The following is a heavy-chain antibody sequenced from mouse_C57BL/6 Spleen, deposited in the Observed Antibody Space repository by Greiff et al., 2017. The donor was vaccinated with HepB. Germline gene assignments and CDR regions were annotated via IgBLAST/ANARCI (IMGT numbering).Heavy chain of an antibody. D-gene: IGHD1-1*01. Sequence: EVKVEESEGGLVQPGSSMKLSCTASGFTFSDYYMAWVRQVPEKGLEWVANINYDGSSTYYLDSLKSRFIISRDNAKNILYLQMSSLKSEDTATYYCARDREEKNCYGSSHYFDYWGQGTTLTVSS. V-gene: IGHV5-16*01. J-gene: IGHJ2*01. CDR1: GFTFSDYY. CDR2: INYDGSST. CDR3: ARDREEKNCYGSSHYFDY.